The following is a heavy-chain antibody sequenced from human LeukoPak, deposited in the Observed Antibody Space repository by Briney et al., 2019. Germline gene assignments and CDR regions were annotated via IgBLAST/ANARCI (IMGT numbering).Heavy chain of an antibody. V-gene: IGHV3-23*01. Sequence: GVSLRLSCAASGFTFSSYAMSWVRQAPGKGLEWVSAISGSGGSTYYADSVKGRFTISRDNSKNTLYLQMTSLRAEDTAVYYCAKARGYCNGGSCYSHSFDYWGQGTLVTVSS. CDR3: AKARGYCNGGSCYSHSFDY. J-gene: IGHJ4*02. CDR1: GFTFSSYA. D-gene: IGHD2-15*01. CDR2: ISGSGGST.